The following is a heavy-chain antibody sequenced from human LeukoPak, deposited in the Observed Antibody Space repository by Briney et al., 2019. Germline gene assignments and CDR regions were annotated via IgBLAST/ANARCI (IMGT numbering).Heavy chain of an antibody. Sequence: ASVKVSCKASGYTFTTYDINWVRQATGQGLEWMGWMNPNSGNTGYAQKFQGRVTMTRDTSISTAYMELRSLRSEDTAVYYCARGPNKSDGGNSGSAWFDPWGQGTLVTVSS. D-gene: IGHD4-23*01. CDR1: GYTFTTYD. J-gene: IGHJ5*02. CDR3: ARGPNKSDGGNSGSAWFDP. V-gene: IGHV1-8*01. CDR2: MNPNSGNT.